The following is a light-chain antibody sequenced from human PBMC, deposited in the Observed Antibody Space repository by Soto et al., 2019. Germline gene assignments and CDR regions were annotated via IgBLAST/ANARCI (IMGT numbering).Light chain of an antibody. CDR1: QSIRSHY. Sequence: EIVLTQSPGTLSLSPGERATLSCRASQSIRSHYLAWYQQKPGQAPRLLISGAHNRAPGIPDRFSGSESGTDFTLRISRLDPEDFAVYYWQQYGSSVTFGQGTKVEIK. CDR2: GAH. CDR3: QQYGSSVT. J-gene: IGKJ1*01. V-gene: IGKV3-20*01.